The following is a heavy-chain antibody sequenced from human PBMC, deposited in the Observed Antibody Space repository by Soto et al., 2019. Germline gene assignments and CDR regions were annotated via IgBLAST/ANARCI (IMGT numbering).Heavy chain of an antibody. CDR3: AREGSSGGYFDY. V-gene: IGHV4-30-2*01. Sequence: SETLSLTCAVSGGSISSGGYSWSWIRQPPGKGLEWIGYIYHSGSTYYNPSLKSRVTISVDRSKNQFSLKLSSVTAADTAVYYCAREGSSGGYFDYWGQGTLVTVSS. CDR2: IYHSGST. CDR1: GGSISSGGYS. D-gene: IGHD2-15*01. J-gene: IGHJ4*02.